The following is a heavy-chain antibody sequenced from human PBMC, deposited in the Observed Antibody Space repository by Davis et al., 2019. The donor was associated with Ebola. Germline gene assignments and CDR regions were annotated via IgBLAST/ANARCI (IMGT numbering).Heavy chain of an antibody. CDR2: ISYDGSNK. V-gene: IGHV3-30-3*01. CDR1: GFTFSSYA. Sequence: GGSLRLSCAASGFTFSSYAMHWVRQAPGKGLEWVAVISYDGSNKYYADSVKGRFTISRDNAKNSLYLQMNSLRAEDTAVYYCAIVGATPHWGQGTLVTVSS. CDR3: AIVGATPH. J-gene: IGHJ4*02. D-gene: IGHD1-26*01.